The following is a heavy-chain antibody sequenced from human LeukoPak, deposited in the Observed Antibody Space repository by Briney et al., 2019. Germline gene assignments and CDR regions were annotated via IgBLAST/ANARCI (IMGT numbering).Heavy chain of an antibody. Sequence: PGGSLRLSCAVSGAXFSTCNINWIRQAPGKGLEWISYISGSSRTTYYADSVRGRFTISRDNAENLLYLQMNSLRDEDTAVYYCARQEYYYETTGFADAFDFWGQGTLVTVSS. J-gene: IGHJ3*01. CDR1: GAXFSTCN. CDR2: ISGSSRTT. V-gene: IGHV3-48*02. CDR3: ARQEYYYETTGFADAFDF. D-gene: IGHD3-22*01.